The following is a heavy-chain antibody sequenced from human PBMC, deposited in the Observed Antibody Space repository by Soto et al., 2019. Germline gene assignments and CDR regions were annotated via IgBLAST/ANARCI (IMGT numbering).Heavy chain of an antibody. V-gene: IGHV4-34*01. Sequence: SETLSLTCAVYGGSFSFYYWTWIRQPPGKGLEWIGEINHRGSTNYNPSLKSRVTISVDTSKNQFALKLKSVTAADTSLYYCARGAFSSRGMDVWGQGTTVTVSS. CDR3: ARGAFSSRGMDV. CDR2: INHRGST. J-gene: IGHJ6*02. D-gene: IGHD6-19*01. CDR1: GGSFSFYY.